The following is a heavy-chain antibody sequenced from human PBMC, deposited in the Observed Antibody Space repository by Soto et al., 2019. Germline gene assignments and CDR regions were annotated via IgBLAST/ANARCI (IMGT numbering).Heavy chain of an antibody. V-gene: IGHV4-31*03. J-gene: IGHJ3*02. CDR1: GGSISSGGYY. Sequence: QVQLQESGPGLVKPSQTLSLTCTVSGGSISSGGYYWSWIRQHPGKGLEWTGYIYYSGSTYYNPSLKRRVTISVDTSKNQFSLKLSSVTAADTAVYYCAGGLDYGGNPDAFDIWGQGTMVTVSS. CDR2: IYYSGST. D-gene: IGHD4-17*01. CDR3: AGGLDYGGNPDAFDI.